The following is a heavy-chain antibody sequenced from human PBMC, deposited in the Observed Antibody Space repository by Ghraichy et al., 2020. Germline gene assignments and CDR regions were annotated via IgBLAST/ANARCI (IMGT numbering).Heavy chain of an antibody. Sequence: SVKVSCKASGGTFSSYAISWVRQAPGQGLEWMGGIIPIFGTANYAQKFQGRVTITADKSTSTAYMELSSLRSEDTAVYYCARVLLPGDLHYYYYYMDVWGKGTTVTVSS. CDR1: GGTFSSYA. V-gene: IGHV1-69*06. D-gene: IGHD2-15*01. J-gene: IGHJ6*03. CDR2: IIPIFGTA. CDR3: ARVLLPGDLHYYYYYMDV.